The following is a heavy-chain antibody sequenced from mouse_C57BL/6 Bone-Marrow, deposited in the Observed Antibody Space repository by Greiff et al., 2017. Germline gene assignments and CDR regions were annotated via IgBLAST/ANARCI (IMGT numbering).Heavy chain of an antibody. CDR2: IYPRSGNP. Sequence: VQLQQSGAELARPGASVKLSCKASGYTFPSYGISWVKQRTGQGLEWIGEIYPRSGNPYYNEKFKGKATLTADKSSSTAYMELRSLTSEDSAVYFCSQLVYYAMDYWGQGTSVTVSS. J-gene: IGHJ4*01. CDR3: SQLVYYAMDY. CDR1: GYTFPSYG. D-gene: IGHD4-1*02. V-gene: IGHV1-81*01.